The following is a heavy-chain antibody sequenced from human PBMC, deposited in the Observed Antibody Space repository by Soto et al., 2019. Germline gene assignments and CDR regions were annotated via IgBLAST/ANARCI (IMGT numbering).Heavy chain of an antibody. V-gene: IGHV1-69*12. Sequence: QVQLVQSGAEVKKPGSSVKVSCKASGGTFSSYAISWVRQAPGQGLEWMGGIIPVFGTGNYAQKFQGRVTITAXXXTXXAYMELSSLRSEDTAVCYCARARTSLCPVGCWFDPWGQGTLVTVPS. D-gene: IGHD2-21*01. J-gene: IGHJ5*02. CDR3: ARARTSLCPVGCWFDP. CDR1: GGTFSSYA. CDR2: IIPVFGTG.